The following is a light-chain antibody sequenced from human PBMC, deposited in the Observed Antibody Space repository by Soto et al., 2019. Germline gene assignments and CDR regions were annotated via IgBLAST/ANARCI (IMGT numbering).Light chain of an antibody. CDR1: ASDIGGYSF. V-gene: IGLV2-8*01. Sequence: HSALTQPPSASGSPGQSVAISCTGTASDIGGYSFVSWYQQHPGKAPKLLIYDVNKRPSGVPDRFSGSKSGNTASLTVSGLQAKDEAEYYCSAHGGTNPYVFGTGTKVTVL. CDR3: SAHGGTNPYV. J-gene: IGLJ1*01. CDR2: DVN.